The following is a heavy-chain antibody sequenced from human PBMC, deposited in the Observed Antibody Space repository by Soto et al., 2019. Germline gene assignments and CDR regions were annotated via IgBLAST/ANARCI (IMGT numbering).Heavy chain of an antibody. Sequence: GGSLRLSCAASGFTVGSNYMSWVRQAPGKGLEWVSVIYSEGTPYYADSVKGRSTISRENSNNTLYLHMNNLRAEDTAVYYCARSTYYDILTGSYYYYAMDVWGQGTTVTVSS. CDR3: ARSTYYDILTGSYYYYAMDV. CDR2: IYSEGTP. D-gene: IGHD3-9*01. CDR1: GFTVGSNY. V-gene: IGHV3-53*01. J-gene: IGHJ6*02.